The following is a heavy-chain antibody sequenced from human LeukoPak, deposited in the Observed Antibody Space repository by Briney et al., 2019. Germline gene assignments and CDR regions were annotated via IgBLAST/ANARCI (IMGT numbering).Heavy chain of an antibody. D-gene: IGHD6-13*01. CDR3: AREGSSAPYYYYGMDV. CDR2: ISSSGSTI. J-gene: IGHJ6*02. Sequence: GGSLRLSCAASGFTFSSYEMNWVRQAPGKGLEWVSCISSSGSTIYYADSVEGRFTISRDNAKNSLYLQMNSLRAEDTAAYYCAREGSSAPYYYYGMDVWGQGTTVTVSS. CDR1: GFTFSSYE. V-gene: IGHV3-48*03.